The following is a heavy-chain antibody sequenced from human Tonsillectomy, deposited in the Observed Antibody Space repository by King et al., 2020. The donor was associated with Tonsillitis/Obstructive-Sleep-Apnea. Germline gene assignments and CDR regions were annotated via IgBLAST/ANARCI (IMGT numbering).Heavy chain of an antibody. CDR2: ISYDGTNK. Sequence: VQLVESGGDVVQPGRSLRLSCAASGFTFTYYGMHWVRQAPGKGLEWVAAISYDGTNKYYADSMKGRFTISRDNSKNTLYLQMTTLRTEDTAVYYCVTGRLLRYFDWPGVLDYWGQGTLVTVSS. D-gene: IGHD3-9*01. CDR1: GFTFTYYG. J-gene: IGHJ4*02. CDR3: VTGRLLRYFDWPGVLDY. V-gene: IGHV3-30*03.